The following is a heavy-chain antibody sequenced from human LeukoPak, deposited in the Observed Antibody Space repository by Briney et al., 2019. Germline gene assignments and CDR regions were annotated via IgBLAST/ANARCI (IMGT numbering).Heavy chain of an antibody. V-gene: IGHV4-39*01. J-gene: IGHJ4*02. D-gene: IGHD3-9*01. CDR3: ASRFRVRYFDWPPASSDY. CDR2: IYYSGST. CDR1: GGSISSSSYY. Sequence: PSETLSLTCTVSGGSISSSSYYWGWIRQPPGKGLEWIGSIYYSGSTYYNPSLKSRVTISVDTSKNQFSLKLSSVTAADTAVYYCASRFRVRYFDWPPASSDYWGREPWSPSPQ.